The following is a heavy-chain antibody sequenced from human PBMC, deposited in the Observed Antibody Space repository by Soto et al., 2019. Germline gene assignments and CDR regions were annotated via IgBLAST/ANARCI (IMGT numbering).Heavy chain of an antibody. D-gene: IGHD6-13*01. CDR2: ISAYTGNT. CDR3: ARERDESSCSIAECLQH. Sequence: ASVKVSCKASGYTFTSHGMSWVRQAPGQGLEWMGWISAYTGNTYYAQTFQGRVTMTRDTSTSTAHMVLRSLRSDDTAMYYCARERDESSCSIAECLQHWGQGTLVTVSS. J-gene: IGHJ1*01. V-gene: IGHV1-18*01. CDR1: GYTFTSHG.